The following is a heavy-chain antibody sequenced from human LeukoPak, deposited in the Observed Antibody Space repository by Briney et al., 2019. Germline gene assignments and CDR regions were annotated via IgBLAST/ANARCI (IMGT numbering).Heavy chain of an antibody. Sequence: SETLSLTCTVSGGSINTYFWSWIRQPAGKGLEWIGYIYYSGSTNYNPSLKSRVTISVDTSKNQFSLKLSSVTAADTAVYYCARMIHSNYGWPGWGQGTLVTVSS. CDR2: IYYSGST. V-gene: IGHV4-59*01. J-gene: IGHJ4*02. D-gene: IGHD4-11*01. CDR3: ARMIHSNYGWPG. CDR1: GGSINTYF.